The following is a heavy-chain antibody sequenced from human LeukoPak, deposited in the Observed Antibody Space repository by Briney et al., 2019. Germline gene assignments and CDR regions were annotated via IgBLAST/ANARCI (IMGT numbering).Heavy chain of an antibody. V-gene: IGHV3-74*01. D-gene: IGHD3-10*01. CDR3: ARERVMYYYGAGSPDY. Sequence: GGSLRLSCAASGFTFSRYWMHWVRQGPGKGLVWVSRINSDGSSTSYADSVKGRFTISRDNAKNTLYLQMNSLRAEDTAVYYCARERVMYYYGAGSPDYWGLGTLVTVSS. J-gene: IGHJ4*02. CDR2: INSDGSST. CDR1: GFTFSRYW.